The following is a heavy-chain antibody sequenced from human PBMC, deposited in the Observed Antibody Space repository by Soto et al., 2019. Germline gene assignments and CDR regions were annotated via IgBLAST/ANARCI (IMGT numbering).Heavy chain of an antibody. CDR2: ISYDGSNK. Sequence: QVQLVESGGGVVQPGRSLRLSCAASGFTFSSYAMHWVRQAPGKGLEWVAVISYDGSNKYYADSVKGRFTISRDNSKNTLYLQMNSLRAEDTAVYYCARVHSYSYSDYWGQGTLVTVSS. CDR1: GFTFSSYA. J-gene: IGHJ4*02. D-gene: IGHD5-18*01. CDR3: ARVHSYSYSDY. V-gene: IGHV3-30-3*01.